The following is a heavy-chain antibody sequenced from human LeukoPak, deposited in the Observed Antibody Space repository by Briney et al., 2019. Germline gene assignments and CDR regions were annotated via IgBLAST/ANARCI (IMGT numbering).Heavy chain of an antibody. D-gene: IGHD3-10*01. CDR2: INPNSGGT. V-gene: IGHV1-2*02. Sequence: GASVKVSCKASGYTFTGYYIHWVRQAPGQGLECMGWINPNSGGTNFAQKFQGRVTMTRDTSISTAYMELSRLRSDDTAVYYCARDPYYYASGSYVAYWGQGTLVTVSS. CDR3: ARDPYYYASGSYVAY. CDR1: GYTFTGYY. J-gene: IGHJ4*02.